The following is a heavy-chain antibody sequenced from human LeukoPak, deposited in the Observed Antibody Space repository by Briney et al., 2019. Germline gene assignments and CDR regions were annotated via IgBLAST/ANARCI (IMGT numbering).Heavy chain of an antibody. D-gene: IGHD2-8*02. V-gene: IGHV3-9*01. J-gene: IGHJ2*01. CDR1: GFTFDDYA. CDR3: AKDGAGGRYWYFDI. Sequence: GGSLRLSCAATGFTFDDYAMHWVRQVPGKGLQWVAGIGWNSGNIDYADSVKGRFTISRDNAKNSLYLQMNSLSVEDTALYYCAKDGAGGRYWYFDIWGRGTPVTVSS. CDR2: IGWNSGNI.